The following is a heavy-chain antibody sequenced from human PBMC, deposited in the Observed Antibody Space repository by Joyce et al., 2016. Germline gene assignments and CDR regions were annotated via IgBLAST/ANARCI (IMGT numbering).Heavy chain of an antibody. CDR3: ARARGCSGRTCHNFDY. CDR1: GFTFSAYW. D-gene: IGHD2-15*01. J-gene: IGHJ4*02. CDR2: IKQDGNGK. V-gene: IGHV3-7*03. Sequence: EVHLVESGGGLVQPGGSLRLSCAASGFTFSAYWIRWVRQAPGRGLEWVANIKQDGNGKYYVDSVKGRFTISRDNAKNSLYLQMTSLKAEDTAVYYCARARGCSGRTCHNFDYWGQGTLVTVS.